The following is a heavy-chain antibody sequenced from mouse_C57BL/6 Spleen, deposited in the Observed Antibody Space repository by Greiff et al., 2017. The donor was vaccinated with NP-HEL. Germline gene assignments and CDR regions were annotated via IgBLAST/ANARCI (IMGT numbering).Heavy chain of an antibody. J-gene: IGHJ4*01. Sequence: EVQLVESGGGLVKPGGSLKLSCAASGFTFSDYGMHWVRQAPEKGLEWVAYISSGSSTIYYADTVKGRFTISRDDAKNTLFLQMTSLRSEDTAMYYCARRDYGYAMDYWGQGTSVTVSS. V-gene: IGHV5-17*01. D-gene: IGHD1-1*01. CDR1: GFTFSDYG. CDR2: ISSGSSTI. CDR3: ARRDYGYAMDY.